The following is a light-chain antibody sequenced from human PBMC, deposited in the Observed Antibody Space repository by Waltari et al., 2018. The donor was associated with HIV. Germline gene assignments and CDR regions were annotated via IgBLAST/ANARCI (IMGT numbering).Light chain of an antibody. CDR2: DVT. CDR3: SSYTDSDTHVI. J-gene: IGLJ2*01. CDR1: KGDIGS. Sequence: QSALTQPASVSGSPGQANTIACTATKGDIGSGPWYQQHPGTAPRLLIYDVTNRPSGVPSRFSGSKSAYTASLTISGLQAEDEADYYCSSYTDSDTHVIFGGGTRLT. V-gene: IGLV2-14*03.